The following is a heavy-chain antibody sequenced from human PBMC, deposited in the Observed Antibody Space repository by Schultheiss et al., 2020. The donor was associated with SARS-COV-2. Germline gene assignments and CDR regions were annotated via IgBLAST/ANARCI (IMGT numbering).Heavy chain of an antibody. CDR1: GGSISSYY. D-gene: IGHD2-2*01. J-gene: IGHJ4*02. Sequence: SETLSLTCTVSGGSISSYYWSWIRQPPGKGLEWIGYIYYSGSTNYNPSLKSRVTISVDTSKNQFSLKLSSVTAADTAVYYCARLTDIVVVPAAMGSPYYFDYWGQGTLVTVSS. CDR2: IYYSGST. V-gene: IGHV4-59*08. CDR3: ARLTDIVVVPAAMGSPYYFDY.